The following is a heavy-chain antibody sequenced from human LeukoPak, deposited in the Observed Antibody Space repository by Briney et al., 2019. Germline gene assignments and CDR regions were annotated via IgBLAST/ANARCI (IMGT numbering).Heavy chain of an antibody. D-gene: IGHD3-22*01. CDR1: GFTFSSYG. CDR2: ISGSAGST. V-gene: IGHV3-23*01. Sequence: GGSLRLSCVASGFTFSSYGMTWVRQAPGKGPEWVSLISGSAGSTYYADSVKGRFSISRDNSKNTLYVQVNSLGTEDTAAYYCAKGSYYDSSGSFYFDYWGQGTLVTVSS. CDR3: AKGSYYDSSGSFYFDY. J-gene: IGHJ4*02.